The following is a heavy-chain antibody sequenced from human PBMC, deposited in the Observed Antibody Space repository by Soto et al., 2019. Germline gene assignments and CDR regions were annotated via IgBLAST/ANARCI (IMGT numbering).Heavy chain of an antibody. CDR2: ISGSGGST. CDR1: GFTFSSYA. J-gene: IGHJ4*02. V-gene: IGHV3-23*01. Sequence: GGSLRLSCAASGFTFSSYAMSWVRQAPGKGLEWVSAISGSGGSTYYAAFVKGRFTISRDDSTNSLYLQMNSLETEDTAVYYCARVDEQFFFDYWGQGTLVTVSS. CDR3: ARVDEQFFFDY. D-gene: IGHD2-2*03.